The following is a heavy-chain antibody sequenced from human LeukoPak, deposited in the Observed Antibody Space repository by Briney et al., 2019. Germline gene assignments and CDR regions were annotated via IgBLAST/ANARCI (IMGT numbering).Heavy chain of an antibody. CDR1: GFTFSTYS. CDR2: LSSSSTYV. V-gene: IGHV3-21*01. D-gene: IGHD2-15*01. Sequence: GGSLRLSCAASGFTFSTYSMNWVRQAPGKGLEWVSSLSSSSTYVYYADSVKGRFTISRDNAKNSLYLQMNSLRAEDTAVYYCARVRCSGGGCFYNFDYWGQGTLVTVSS. J-gene: IGHJ4*02. CDR3: ARVRCSGGGCFYNFDY.